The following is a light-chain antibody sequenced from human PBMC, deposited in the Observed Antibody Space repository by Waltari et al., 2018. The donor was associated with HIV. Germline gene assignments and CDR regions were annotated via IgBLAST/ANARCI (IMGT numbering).Light chain of an antibody. Sequence: SYELTQPPSVSVSPGQTARITCSGDALPKPYAYWYQQKPGQAPVLVLYKDSERPSGVPARFSGSSSGTTVTLTIGGVQAEDEADYYCQSADSSYTYPGVVFGGGTKLTVL. CDR1: ALPKPY. CDR3: QSADSSYTYPGVV. V-gene: IGLV3-25*03. CDR2: KDS. J-gene: IGLJ2*01.